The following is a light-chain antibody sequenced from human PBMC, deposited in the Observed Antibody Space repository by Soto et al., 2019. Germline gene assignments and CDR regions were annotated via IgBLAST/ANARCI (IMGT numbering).Light chain of an antibody. V-gene: IGLV2-14*01. CDR3: SSYTSSSTLGHVV. CDR2: EVS. J-gene: IGLJ2*01. CDR1: SSDVGGYNY. Sequence: QAVVTQPASVSGSPGQSITISCTGTSSDVGGYNYVSWYQQHPGKAPKLMIYEVSHRPSGVSNRFSGSKSGNTASLTISGLQAEDEADYYCSSYTSSSTLGHVVFGGGTKLTVL.